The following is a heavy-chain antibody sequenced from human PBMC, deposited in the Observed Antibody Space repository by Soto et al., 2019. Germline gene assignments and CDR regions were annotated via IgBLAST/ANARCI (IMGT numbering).Heavy chain of an antibody. V-gene: IGHV3-30*09. CDR2: VSDDGVTK. CDR1: GFTFGSFA. D-gene: IGHD6-19*01. CDR3: YTSGW. Sequence: QVQLVESGGGVVQPGRSLRLSCAASGFTFGSFAMHWVRQAPGKGLEWVALVSDDGVTKYYADSVTGRFAISRDNSKNTLYLEMNSLRTEDTAVYYGYTSGWWGQGTLVTLSS. J-gene: IGHJ4*02.